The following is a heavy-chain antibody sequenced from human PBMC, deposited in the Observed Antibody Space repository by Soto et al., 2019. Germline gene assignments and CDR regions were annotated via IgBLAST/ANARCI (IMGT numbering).Heavy chain of an antibody. CDR3: ARGGVVPAARANDWFDP. V-gene: IGHV4-59*01. CDR1: GDSISRYY. CDR2: IYYSGST. Sequence: SETLSLTCTVSGDSISRYYWSWIRQPPGKGLEWIGYIYYSGSTNYNPSLKSRVTISVDTSKNQFSLKLSSVTAADTAVYYCARGGVVPAARANDWFDPWGQGTLVTVSS. J-gene: IGHJ5*02. D-gene: IGHD2-2*01.